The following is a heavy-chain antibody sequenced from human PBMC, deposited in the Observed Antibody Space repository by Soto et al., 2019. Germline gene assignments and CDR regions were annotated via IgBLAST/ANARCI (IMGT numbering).Heavy chain of an antibody. CDR3: ARDGTGWSRDL. CDR2: LSSSGAHM. Sequence: GGSLRLSCAASGFTFSTCSMNWVRQAPGKGPEWVSSLSSSGAHMFYADSVKGRFTISRDNAMNSLYLQMNSLRVEDTAVYYCARDGTGWSRDLWGQGTLVTVSS. CDR1: GFTFSTCS. J-gene: IGHJ5*02. D-gene: IGHD6-19*01. V-gene: IGHV3-21*01.